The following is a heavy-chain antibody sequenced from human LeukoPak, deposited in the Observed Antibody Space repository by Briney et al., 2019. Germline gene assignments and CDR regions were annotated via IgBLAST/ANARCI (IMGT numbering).Heavy chain of an antibody. CDR1: GASISYHY. J-gene: IGHJ4*02. V-gene: IGHV4-59*11. CDR3: ARGNGDLLD. Sequence: PSETLSLTCTVSGASISYHYWNWVRQPPGEGLEWIGSIVNSGSTNYNPSLKSRVTISVDTSQNHFSLKLTSVTSADTAGYYCARGNGDLLDWGQGTLVTVSS. CDR2: IVNSGST. D-gene: IGHD1-26*01.